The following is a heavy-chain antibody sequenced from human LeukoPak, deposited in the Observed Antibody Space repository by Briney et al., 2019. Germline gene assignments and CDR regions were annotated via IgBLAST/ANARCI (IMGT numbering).Heavy chain of an antibody. CDR2: IYYSGST. CDR1: GGSISSYY. CDR3: ARGGGDYYYYYGVDV. Sequence: SETLSLTCTVSGGSISSYYWSWIRQPPGKGLEWIGYIYYSGSTNYNPSLKSRVTISVDTSKNQFSLKLSSVTAADTAVYYCARGGGDYYYYYGVDVWGQGTTVTVSS. D-gene: IGHD2-21*02. J-gene: IGHJ6*02. V-gene: IGHV4-59*01.